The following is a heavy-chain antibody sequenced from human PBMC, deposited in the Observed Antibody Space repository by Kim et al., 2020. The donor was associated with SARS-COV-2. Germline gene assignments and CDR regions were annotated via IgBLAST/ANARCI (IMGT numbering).Heavy chain of an antibody. Sequence: SETLSLTCTVSGGSISSYYWSWIRQPPGKGLEWIGYIYYSGSTNYNPSLKSRVTISVDTSKNQFSLKLSSLTAADTAVYYCARDAWDYGSGSYRYYYYYGMDVWGQGTTVTVSS. CDR3: ARDAWDYGSGSYRYYYYYGMDV. V-gene: IGHV4-59*13. J-gene: IGHJ6*02. CDR2: IYYSGST. D-gene: IGHD3-10*01. CDR1: GGSISSYY.